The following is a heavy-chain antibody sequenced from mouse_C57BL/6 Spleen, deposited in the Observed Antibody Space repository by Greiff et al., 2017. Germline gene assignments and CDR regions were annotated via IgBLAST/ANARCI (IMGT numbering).Heavy chain of an antibody. J-gene: IGHJ4*01. CDR2: INYDGSST. Sequence: EVQLVESEGGLVQPGSSMKLSCTASGFTFSDYYMAWVRQVPEKGLEWVANINYDGSSTYYLDSLKSRFIISRDNAKNILYLQMSSLKSEDTATYCCARDPDYYAMDYWGQGTSVTVSS. CDR3: ARDPDYYAMDY. V-gene: IGHV5-16*01. CDR1: GFTFSDYY.